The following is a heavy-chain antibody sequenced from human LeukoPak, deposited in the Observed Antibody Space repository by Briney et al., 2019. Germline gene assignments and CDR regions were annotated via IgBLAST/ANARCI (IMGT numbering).Heavy chain of an antibody. CDR2: IRSKANSYAT. Sequence: VGSLRLSCAASGGTFSVSAMHWGRQASGKGLEWVGRIRSKANSYATAYAASVKGRFKISSDDSKKRAYVQMNSLKNEDTAVYYCTRVMPKYYDILNGYFDFDIWGQGTMVTVSS. J-gene: IGHJ3*02. D-gene: IGHD3-9*01. CDR1: GGTFSVSA. V-gene: IGHV3-73*01. CDR3: TRVMPKYYDILNGYFDFDI.